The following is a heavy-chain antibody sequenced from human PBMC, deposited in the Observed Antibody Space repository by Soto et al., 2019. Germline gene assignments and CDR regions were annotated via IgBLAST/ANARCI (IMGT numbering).Heavy chain of an antibody. V-gene: IGHV1-46*01. CDR1: GYTFTSYY. D-gene: IGHD2-2*01. CDR2: INPSGGST. CDR3: AREYCTSTSCYGVDY. Sequence: ASVKVSCKASGYTFTSYYMHWVRQAPGQGLEWMGIINPSGGSTSYAQKVQGRVTMSTDTTTSTAYMELSSLKSDDTAVYYCAREYCTSTSCYGVDYWGQGILVTVSS. J-gene: IGHJ4*01.